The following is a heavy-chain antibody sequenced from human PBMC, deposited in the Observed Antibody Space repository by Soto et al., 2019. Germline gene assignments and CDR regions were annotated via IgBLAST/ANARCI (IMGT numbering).Heavy chain of an antibody. CDR3: AAGGGLPRYY. CDR2: IYYDGSA. CDR1: GGSISSSSYY. J-gene: IGHJ4*02. V-gene: IGHV4-39*07. Sequence: SETLSLTCTVSGGSISSSSYYWGWIRQPPGKGLEWIGSIYYDGSAYYNPSLKSRVTISVDTSKNQFSLKLSSVTAADTAVYYCAAGGGLPRYYWGQGTLVTVS. D-gene: IGHD5-12*01.